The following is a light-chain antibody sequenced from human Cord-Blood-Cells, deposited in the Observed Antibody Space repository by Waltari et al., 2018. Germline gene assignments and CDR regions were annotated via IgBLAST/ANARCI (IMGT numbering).Light chain of an antibody. CDR1: QSISSY. CDR3: QQRSNWPYT. CDR2: AAS. Sequence: DIQMTQSPSSLSASVGDRVTITCRASQSISSYLNWYQQKPGKAPKLPIYAASSLQSGVPSRFSGSGSGTDFTLTISSLEPEDFAVYYCQQRSNWPYTFGQGTKLEIK. V-gene: IGKV1-39*01. J-gene: IGKJ2*01.